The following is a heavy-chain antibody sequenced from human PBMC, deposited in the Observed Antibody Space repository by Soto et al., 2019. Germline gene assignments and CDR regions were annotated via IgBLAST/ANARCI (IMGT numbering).Heavy chain of an antibody. J-gene: IGHJ4*02. D-gene: IGHD3-16*01. Sequence: QVQLQESGPGLVKPSETLSLTCTVSGGSISSYYWSWIRQPAGKGLEWIGRIYTSGSTNYNPPLKGPITNVVGPSKEQFSPKPSPWTGAGQGVYFRARGWGYYFDYWGQGTLVTVSS. CDR2: IYTSGST. CDR1: GGSISSYY. V-gene: IGHV4-4*07. CDR3: ARGWGYYFDY.